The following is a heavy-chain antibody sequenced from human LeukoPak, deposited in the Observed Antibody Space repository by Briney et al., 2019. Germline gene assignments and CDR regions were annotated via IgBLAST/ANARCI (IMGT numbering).Heavy chain of an antibody. Sequence: KASETLSLTCTVSGGSISSYYWSWIRQPPGKGLEWIGYIYYSGSTYYNPSLKSRVTISVDTSKNQFSLKLSSVTAADTAVYYCARQVYCSGGSCYSDWFDPWGQGTLVTVSS. CDR2: IYYSGST. J-gene: IGHJ5*02. CDR3: ARQVYCSGGSCYSDWFDP. V-gene: IGHV4-59*08. CDR1: GGSISSYY. D-gene: IGHD2-15*01.